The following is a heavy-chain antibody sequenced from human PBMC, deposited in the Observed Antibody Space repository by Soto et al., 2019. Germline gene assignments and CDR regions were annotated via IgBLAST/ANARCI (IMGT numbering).Heavy chain of an antibody. Sequence: QVQLQESGPGLVKPSETLSLTCAVSGDSISSYYCMWIRQPPGKGLESIGYVYYGRSANYNPSPKSLVTLSVDTSTNQCSLTLSSMTAADTAVYYCALRSMAVVPEYWGQGTLVTVSS. J-gene: IGHJ4*02. V-gene: IGHV4-59*01. CDR2: VYYGRSA. D-gene: IGHD3-22*01. CDR3: ALRSMAVVPEY. CDR1: GDSISSYY.